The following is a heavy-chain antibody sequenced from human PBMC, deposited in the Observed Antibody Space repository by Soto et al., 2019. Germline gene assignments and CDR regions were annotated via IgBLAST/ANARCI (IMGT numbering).Heavy chain of an antibody. CDR3: ARDLLHYDSWSGYSAYFYYGMDV. CDR2: ISDSGGTV. Sequence: GGSLRLSCAASGFTFSSYEMNWVRQAPGQGLEWVSYISDSGGTVYYADSVKGRFTVSRDNAQNSVYLQMNSLRTEDTAVYYCARDLLHYDSWSGYSAYFYYGMDVWGPGTMVTVSS. J-gene: IGHJ6*02. CDR1: GFTFSSYE. V-gene: IGHV3-48*03. D-gene: IGHD3-3*01.